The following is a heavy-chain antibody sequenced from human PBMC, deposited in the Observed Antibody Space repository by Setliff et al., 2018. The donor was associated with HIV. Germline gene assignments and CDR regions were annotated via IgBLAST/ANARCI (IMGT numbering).Heavy chain of an antibody. D-gene: IGHD6-19*01. CDR1: GYSISSGYY. CDR3: ARHCGGWYDAFDI. CDR2: IYHSGST. V-gene: IGHV4-38-2*01. Sequence: SETLSLTCAVSGYSISSGYYWGWIRQPPGKGLEWIGSIYHSGSTYYNPSLKSRVTISVDTSKNQFSLKLSSVTAADTAVYYCARHCGGWYDAFDIWGQGTMVTVSS. J-gene: IGHJ3*02.